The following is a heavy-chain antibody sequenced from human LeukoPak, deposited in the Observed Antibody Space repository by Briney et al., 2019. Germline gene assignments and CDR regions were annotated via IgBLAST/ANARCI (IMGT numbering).Heavy chain of an antibody. V-gene: IGHV3-33*01. CDR3: ARERTLYVSGSGYGMDV. Sequence: GKSLRLSCAASGFAFSSYGMHWVRQAPGKGLEWVALIWYNGSNKYYADSVKGRFTISRDSSKNTLYLEMSSLRAEDTAVYFCARERTLYVSGSGYGMDVWGQGTTVTVSS. J-gene: IGHJ6*02. CDR1: GFAFSSYG. D-gene: IGHD3-10*01. CDR2: IWYNGSNK.